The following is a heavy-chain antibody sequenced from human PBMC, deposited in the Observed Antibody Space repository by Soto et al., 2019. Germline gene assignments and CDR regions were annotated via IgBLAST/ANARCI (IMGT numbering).Heavy chain of an antibody. Sequence: GGSLRLSCAASGFTFSSYAMSWVRQAPGKGLEWVSAISGSGGSTYYADSVKGRFTISRDNSKNTLYLQMNSLRAEDTAVYYCGKGRSYYYYYGVDVWGQGTTVTVSS. CDR3: GKGRSYYYYYGVDV. CDR2: ISGSGGST. J-gene: IGHJ6*02. V-gene: IGHV3-23*01. D-gene: IGHD1-26*01. CDR1: GFTFSSYA.